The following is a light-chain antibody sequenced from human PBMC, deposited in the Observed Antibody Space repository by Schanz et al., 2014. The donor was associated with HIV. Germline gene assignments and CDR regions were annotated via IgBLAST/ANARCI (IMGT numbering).Light chain of an antibody. V-gene: IGLV2-14*03. CDR3: GSCSTTNTCT. CDR2: DVT. J-gene: IGLJ3*02. Sequence: QSALTQPPSASGSPGQSVTISCTGTSGDIGGYNYVSWYQQQPGRPPKLIIYDVTNRLSGVSARFSGSKSGNTASLTISGLQAEDEADYYCGSCSTTNTCTFGGGTKLTVL. CDR1: SGDIGGYNY.